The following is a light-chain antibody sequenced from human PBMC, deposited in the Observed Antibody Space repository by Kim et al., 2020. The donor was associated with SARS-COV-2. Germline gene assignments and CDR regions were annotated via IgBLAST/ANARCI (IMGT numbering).Light chain of an antibody. CDR1: GRGGEG. CDR3: QVWDSSSDHRV. V-gene: IGLV3-21*04. J-gene: IGLJ3*02. Sequence: GGGNGRGGEGGGGWQRGRGQAPVLVIYYDSDRPSGIPARFSCSNSGNTATLTISRVEAGDEADYYCQVWDSSSDHRVFGGGTQLTVL. CDR2: YDS.